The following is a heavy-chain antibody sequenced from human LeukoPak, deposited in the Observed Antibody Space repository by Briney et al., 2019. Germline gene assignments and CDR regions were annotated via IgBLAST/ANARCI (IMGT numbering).Heavy chain of an antibody. D-gene: IGHD3-3*01. CDR2: ISAYNGNT. CDR1: GYTFTSYG. CDR3: ARGGSGRFLEWLGSPNWFDP. J-gene: IGHJ5*02. V-gene: IGHV1-18*01. Sequence: ASVKVSCTASGYTFTSYGISWVRQAPGQGLEWMGWISAYNGNTNYAQKLQGRVTMTTDTSTSTAYMEPRSLRSDDTAVYYCARGGSGRFLEWLGSPNWFDPWGQGTLVTVSS.